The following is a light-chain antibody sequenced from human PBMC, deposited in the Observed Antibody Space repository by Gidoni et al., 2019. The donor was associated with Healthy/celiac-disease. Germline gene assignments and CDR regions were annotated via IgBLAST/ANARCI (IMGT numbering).Light chain of an antibody. CDR2: DAS. CDR1: QSVSSY. V-gene: IGKV3-11*01. CDR3: QQRSNWPPLT. Sequence: EIGLTQSPATLFLSPGERATLSCRASQSVSSYLAWYQQKPGQAPRLLIYDASNRATGIPARFSGSGSGTDFTLTISSLEPEDFAVYYCQQRSNWPPLTFGGGTKVEIK. J-gene: IGKJ4*01.